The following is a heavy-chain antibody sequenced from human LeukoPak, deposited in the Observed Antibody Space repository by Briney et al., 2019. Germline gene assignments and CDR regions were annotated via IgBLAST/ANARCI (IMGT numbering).Heavy chain of an antibody. J-gene: IGHJ4*02. V-gene: IGHV2-70*11. Sequence: SGPTLVNPTQTLTLTCTFSGFSLSTSGMCVSWIRQPPGKALEWLARIDWDDDKYYRTSLKTRLTISKDTSKNQVVLTMTNVDPVDTATYYCARTNSITGSNPFDYWGQGTLVTVSS. CDR3: ARTNSITGSNPFDY. D-gene: IGHD1-20*01. CDR1: GFSLSTSGMC. CDR2: IDWDDDK.